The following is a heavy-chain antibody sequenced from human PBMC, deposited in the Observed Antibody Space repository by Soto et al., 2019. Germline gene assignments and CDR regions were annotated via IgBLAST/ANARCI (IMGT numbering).Heavy chain of an antibody. CDR2: ISSDGSNK. CDR3: AKDSHWAIISPTHDY. J-gene: IGHJ4*01. V-gene: IGHV3-30*07. D-gene: IGHD2-2*01. CDR1: GFTFSSYA. Sequence: PGGSLRLSCAASGFTFSSYAMHWVRQSPGKGLEWVALISSDGSNKYYADSVKGRFTISRDNSKNTLYLQMDSLRAEDTAIYYCAKDSHWAIISPTHDYWGHGTLVTVSS.